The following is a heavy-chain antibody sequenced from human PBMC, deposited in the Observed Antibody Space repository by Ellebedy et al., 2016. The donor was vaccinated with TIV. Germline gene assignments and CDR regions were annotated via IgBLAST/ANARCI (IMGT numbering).Heavy chain of an antibody. V-gene: IGHV1-18*04. Sequence: AASVKVSCKASGYPFPNYGVSWVRQAPGQGLEWVGWISAYNGNTKYGQKFQGRISLTTDTSMGTAYMELRSLRSDDTGVYFCARDVPADAAARLDYWGQGTRVTVSS. CDR1: GYPFPNYG. J-gene: IGHJ4*02. CDR2: ISAYNGNT. CDR3: ARDVPADAAARLDY. D-gene: IGHD2-2*01.